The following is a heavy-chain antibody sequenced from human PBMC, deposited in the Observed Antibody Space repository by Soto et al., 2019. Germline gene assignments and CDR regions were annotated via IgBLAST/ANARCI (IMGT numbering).Heavy chain of an antibody. CDR2: IIPIFGTA. CDR1: GGTFSSYA. Sequence: SVKVSCKASGGTFSSYAISWVRQAPGQGLEWMGGIIPIFGTANYAQKFQGRVTITADKSTSTAYMELSSLRSEDTAVYYCARDPMDCGGDCYSGTSGHYYYYGMDVWGQGTTVTVSS. J-gene: IGHJ6*02. CDR3: ARDPMDCGGDCYSGTSGHYYYYGMDV. V-gene: IGHV1-69*06. D-gene: IGHD2-21*02.